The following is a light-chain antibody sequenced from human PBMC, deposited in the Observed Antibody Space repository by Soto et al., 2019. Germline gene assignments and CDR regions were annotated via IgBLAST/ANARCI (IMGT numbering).Light chain of an antibody. Sequence: EIVLTQSPSTLSLSPGERATLSCRASQSVSRKLAWYQQTRGQAPRLLIYGASTRATGVPARFSGSGSGTEFTLTISNLQSEDFAVYHCQQYDKWPRTFGQGTKVDIK. V-gene: IGKV3-15*01. CDR2: GAS. CDR1: QSVSRK. CDR3: QQYDKWPRT. J-gene: IGKJ1*01.